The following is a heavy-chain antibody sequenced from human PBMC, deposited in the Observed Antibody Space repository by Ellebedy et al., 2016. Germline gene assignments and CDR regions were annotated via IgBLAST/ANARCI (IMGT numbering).Heavy chain of an antibody. D-gene: IGHD5-18*01. CDR1: GGSISSYY. CDR3: ARGGYSYGYWFDP. Sequence: SETLSLTCTVSGGSISSYYWSWIRQPPGKGLEWIGYIYYSESTNYNPSLKSRVTISVDTSKNQLSLKLSSVTAADTAVYYCARGGYSYGYWFDPWGQGTLVTVSS. CDR2: IYYSEST. J-gene: IGHJ5*02. V-gene: IGHV4-59*08.